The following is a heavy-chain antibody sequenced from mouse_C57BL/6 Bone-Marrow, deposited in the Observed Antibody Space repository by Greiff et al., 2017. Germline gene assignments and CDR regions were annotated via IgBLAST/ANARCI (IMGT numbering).Heavy chain of an antibody. CDR2: ISSGGSYT. J-gene: IGHJ3*01. CDR3: ARQGGNYPFAY. Sequence: EVMLVESGGDLVKPGGSLKLSCAASGFTFSSYGMSWVRQTPDKRLEWVATISSGGSYTYYPDSVKGRFTISRDNAKNTLYLQMSSLKSEDTAMYYCARQGGNYPFAYWGQGTLVTVSA. V-gene: IGHV5-6*01. CDR1: GFTFSSYG. D-gene: IGHD2-1*01.